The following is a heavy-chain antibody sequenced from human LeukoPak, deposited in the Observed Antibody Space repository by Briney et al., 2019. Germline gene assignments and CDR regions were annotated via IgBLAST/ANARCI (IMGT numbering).Heavy chain of an antibody. J-gene: IGHJ4*02. D-gene: IGHD2-21*02. CDR1: GYTFTSYG. V-gene: IGHV1-18*01. CDR2: ISAYNGNT. Sequence: ASVKVSCKASGYTFTSYGISWVRQAPGQGLEWMGWISAYNGNTNYAQKLQGRVTMTTDTSTSTAYMELRSLRSDDTAVYYCATLAYFGGDCYSVFDYWGQGTLVTVSS. CDR3: ATLAYFGGDCYSVFDY.